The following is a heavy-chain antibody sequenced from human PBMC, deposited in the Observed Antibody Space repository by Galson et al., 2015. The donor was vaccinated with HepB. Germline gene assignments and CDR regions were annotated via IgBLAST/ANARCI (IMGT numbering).Heavy chain of an antibody. D-gene: IGHD3-22*01. Sequence: SLRLSCAASGFTVSSNYMSWVRQAPGKGLEWVSVIYSGGSTYYADSVEGRFTISRDNSKNTLYLQMNSLRAEDTAVYYCARVRYYDSSGYVGAFDIWGQRTMVTVSS. CDR3: ARVRYYDSSGYVGAFDI. V-gene: IGHV3-53*01. CDR2: IYSGGST. CDR1: GFTVSSNY. J-gene: IGHJ3*02.